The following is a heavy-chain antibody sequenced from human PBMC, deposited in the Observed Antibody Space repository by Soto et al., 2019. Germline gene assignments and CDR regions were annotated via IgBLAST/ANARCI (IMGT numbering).Heavy chain of an antibody. CDR2: IYYSGST. CDR3: ARARMVRGIIYYYGMDV. D-gene: IGHD3-10*01. Sequence: SETLSLTFTVSGGSISSDGNYWSWIRQHPGKGLEWIGYIYYSGSTYYNPSLKSRVTISVDTSKNQFSLKLNSVTAADTAVYYCARARMVRGIIYYYGMDVWGQGTTVTVSS. J-gene: IGHJ6*02. CDR1: GGSISSDGNY. V-gene: IGHV4-31*03.